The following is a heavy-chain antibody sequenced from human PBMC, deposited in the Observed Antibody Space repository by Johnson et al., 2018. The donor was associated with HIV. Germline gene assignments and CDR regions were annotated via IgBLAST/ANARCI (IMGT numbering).Heavy chain of an antibody. CDR1: GFTVSSNY. V-gene: IGHV3-66*02. CDR2: IYSGGST. J-gene: IGHJ3*02. Sequence: VESGGGLVQPGGSLRLSCAASGFTVSSNYMSWVRQAPGKGLEWVSVIYSGGSTYDADSVKGRFTISRDNSKNTLYLQMHSLRIEDTAVYYCAREGASAVRYSSSWYGHDAFDIWGQGAMVTVS. D-gene: IGHD6-13*01. CDR3: AREGASAVRYSSSWYGHDAFDI.